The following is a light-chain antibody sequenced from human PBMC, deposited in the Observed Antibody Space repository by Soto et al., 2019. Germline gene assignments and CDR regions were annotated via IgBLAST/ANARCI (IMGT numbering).Light chain of an antibody. Sequence: EIVLTQSPATLSLSPGERATLSCRASQNVNNYLAWYQQKPGQAPRLLIYDASNRATGLPARFSGSGSGTDFTLTISSLEPEDFAVYYCQQRSNWRLTFGGGTKVEIK. J-gene: IGKJ4*01. CDR3: QQRSNWRLT. CDR1: QNVNNY. V-gene: IGKV3-11*01. CDR2: DAS.